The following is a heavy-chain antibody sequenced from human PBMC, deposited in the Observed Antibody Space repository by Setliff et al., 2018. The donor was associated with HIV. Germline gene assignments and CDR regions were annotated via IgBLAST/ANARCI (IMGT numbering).Heavy chain of an antibody. CDR1: GFTFSSYA. V-gene: IGHV3-30-3*01. CDR2: ISYDGSNK. Sequence: GGSLRLSCAASGFTFSSYAMHWVRQAPGKGLEWVAVISYDGSNKYYADSVKGRFTISRGNSKNTLSLQMNSLGAEDTAVYYCANRLRGYNKWYYFDYWGQGTLVTVSS. J-gene: IGHJ4*02. CDR3: ANRLRGYNKWYYFDY. D-gene: IGHD1-1*01.